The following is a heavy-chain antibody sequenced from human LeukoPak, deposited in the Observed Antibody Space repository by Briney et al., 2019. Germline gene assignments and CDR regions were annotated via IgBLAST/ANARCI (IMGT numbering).Heavy chain of an antibody. CDR3: ARGLYGSGRHGAFDY. CDR1: GGSISSSSYY. J-gene: IGHJ4*02. D-gene: IGHD3-10*01. Sequence: SETLSLTCTVSGGSISSSSYYWGWIRQPPGKGLEWIGYIYYSGSTNYNPSLKSRVTISVDTSKNQFSLKLSSVTAADTAVYYCARGLYGSGRHGAFDYWGQGTLVTVSS. V-gene: IGHV4-61*05. CDR2: IYYSGST.